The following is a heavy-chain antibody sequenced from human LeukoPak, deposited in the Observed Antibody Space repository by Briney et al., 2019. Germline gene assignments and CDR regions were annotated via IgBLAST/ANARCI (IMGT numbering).Heavy chain of an antibody. CDR3: AKAAPYYFDY. CDR1: GFTVSSNY. CDR2: IYSGGST. J-gene: IGHJ4*02. V-gene: IGHV3-53*01. Sequence: GGSLRLSCAASGFTVSSNYMSWVRQAPGKGVEWVSVIYSGGSTYYADSVKGRFTISRDNSKNTLYLQMNSLRAEDTAVYYCAKAAPYYFDYWGQGTLVTVSS. D-gene: IGHD2-15*01.